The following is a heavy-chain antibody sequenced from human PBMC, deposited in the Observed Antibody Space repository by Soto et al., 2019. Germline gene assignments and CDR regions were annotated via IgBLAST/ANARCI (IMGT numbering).Heavy chain of an antibody. CDR2: ISYDGSNK. J-gene: IGHJ4*02. CDR3: AKGIGFDY. V-gene: IGHV3-30*18. CDR1: RLTFSNYE. Sequence: PGGSLRLSCAASRLTFSNYEMNWVRQAPGKGLEWVAVISYDGSNKYYADSVKGRFTISRDNSKNTLYLQMNSLRAEDTAVYYCAKGIGFDYWGQGTLVTVS.